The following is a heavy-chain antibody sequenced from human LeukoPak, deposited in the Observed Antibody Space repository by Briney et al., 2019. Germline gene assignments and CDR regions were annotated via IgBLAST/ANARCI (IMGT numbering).Heavy chain of an antibody. Sequence: GGSLRLSCAASGFTFSSYWMTWVRQAPGKGLEWVANIKEDGSEKYYVDSVKGRITISRDNAKNSLYLQMNSLRAEDTAVYYCARDLNSAQDYGGIRPLDYWGQGTLVTVFS. J-gene: IGHJ4*02. CDR2: IKEDGSEK. CDR3: ARDLNSAQDYGGIRPLDY. CDR1: GFTFSSYW. V-gene: IGHV3-7*01. D-gene: IGHD4-23*01.